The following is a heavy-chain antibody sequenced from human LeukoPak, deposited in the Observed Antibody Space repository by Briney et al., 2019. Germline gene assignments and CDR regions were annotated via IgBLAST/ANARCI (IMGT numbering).Heavy chain of an antibody. CDR2: IIPIFGTA. Sequence: GASVKVSCKASGGTFSSYAISWVRRAPGQGLEWMGGIIPIFGTANYAQKFQGRVTITADESTSTAYMELSSLRSEDTAVYYCARGLLSSGYHRRLYGMDVWGQGTTVTVSS. CDR1: GGTFSSYA. D-gene: IGHD3-22*01. CDR3: ARGLLSSGYHRRLYGMDV. J-gene: IGHJ6*02. V-gene: IGHV1-69*13.